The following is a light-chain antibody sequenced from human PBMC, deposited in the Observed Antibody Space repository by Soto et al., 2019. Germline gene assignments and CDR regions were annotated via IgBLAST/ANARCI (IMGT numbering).Light chain of an antibody. CDR3: SSYTTSSTGV. CDR1: SSDVGAYNY. J-gene: IGLJ3*02. Sequence: QSVLTQPASVSGSPGQSITISCTGTSSDVGAYNYVSWYQQHPGKAPKLMICEVSNRPSGVSNRFSGSKSDNTASLTISGLQAEDEADYYCSSYTTSSTGVFGGGTKLTVL. CDR2: EVS. V-gene: IGLV2-14*01.